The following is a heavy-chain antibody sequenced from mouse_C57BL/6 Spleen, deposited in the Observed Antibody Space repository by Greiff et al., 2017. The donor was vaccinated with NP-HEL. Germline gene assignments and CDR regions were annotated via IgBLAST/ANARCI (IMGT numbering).Heavy chain of an antibody. J-gene: IGHJ4*01. CDR3: ARRGTTVVAPYYAMDY. D-gene: IGHD1-1*01. Sequence: VQLQQPGAELVMPGASVKLSCKASGYTFTSYWMHWVKQRPGQGLEWIGEIDPSDSYTNYNQKFKGKSTLTVDKSSSTAYMQLSSLTSEDSAVYYCARRGTTVVAPYYAMDYWGQGTSVTVSS. V-gene: IGHV1-69*01. CDR2: IDPSDSYT. CDR1: GYTFTSYW.